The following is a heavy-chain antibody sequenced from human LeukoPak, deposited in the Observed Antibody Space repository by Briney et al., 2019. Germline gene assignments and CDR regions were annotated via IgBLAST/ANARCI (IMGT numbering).Heavy chain of an antibody. Sequence: SVKVSCKASGGTFSSYAISWVRQAPGQGLEWMGGIIPIFGTANYAQKFQGRVTITADESTSTAYMELSSLRSEDTAVYYCVGSSTSWDWFDPWGQGTLVTVSS. V-gene: IGHV1-69*13. CDR2: IIPIFGTA. J-gene: IGHJ5*02. D-gene: IGHD2-2*01. CDR3: VGSSTSWDWFDP. CDR1: GGTFSSYA.